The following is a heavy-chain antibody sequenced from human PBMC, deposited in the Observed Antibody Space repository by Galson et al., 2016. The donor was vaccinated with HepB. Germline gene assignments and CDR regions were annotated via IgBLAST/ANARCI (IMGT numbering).Heavy chain of an antibody. CDR2: IYYSGST. D-gene: IGHD2-21*02. J-gene: IGHJ4*02. V-gene: IGHV4-31*02. CDR3: AIGDFLGIPCYDY. Sequence: GDSISSGGYYWSWIRQHPGKGLEWIGYIYYSGSTYYNPSLKSRVTISIDTSKIQFSLKLTSVTAADTAVYYCAIGDFLGIPCYDYWGQGTLVIVSS. CDR1: GDSISSGGYY.